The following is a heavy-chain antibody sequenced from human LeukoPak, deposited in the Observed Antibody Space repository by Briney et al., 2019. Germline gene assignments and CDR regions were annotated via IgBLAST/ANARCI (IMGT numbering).Heavy chain of an antibody. V-gene: IGHV3-15*01. D-gene: IGHD1-26*01. CDR2: IKSKTDGGTT. CDR3: TTDGVGVEGATYDN. CDR1: GFTFSNAW. Sequence: GGSLRLSCAASGFTFSNAWMSWVRQAPGKGLEWVGRIKSKTDGGTTDYAAPVKGRFTISRDDSKNTLYLQMNSLKTEDTAVYYCTTDGVGVEGATYDNWGQGTLVSVSS. J-gene: IGHJ4*02.